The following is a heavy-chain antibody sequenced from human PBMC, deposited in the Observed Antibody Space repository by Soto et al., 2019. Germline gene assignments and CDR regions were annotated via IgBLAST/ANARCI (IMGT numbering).Heavy chain of an antibody. Sequence: SETLSLTCTVSGGSVSSGDYFWSWIRLPPGKGLEWIGYIYDSGSSYYNPSLKSRVTMSVDTSKNQFSLKLRSVTAADTAMYYCAREKGYISGPKNFDSWGQGTLVTVSS. CDR3: AREKGYISGPKNFDS. V-gene: IGHV4-30-4*01. J-gene: IGHJ4*02. CDR2: IYDSGSS. D-gene: IGHD5-12*01. CDR1: GGSVSSGDYF.